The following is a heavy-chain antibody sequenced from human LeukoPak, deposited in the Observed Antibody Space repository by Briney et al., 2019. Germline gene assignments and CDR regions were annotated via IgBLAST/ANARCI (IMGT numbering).Heavy chain of an antibody. V-gene: IGHV4-31*03. CDR3: ARDGAIGASLDP. D-gene: IGHD4/OR15-4a*01. CDR2: IYHSGST. CDR1: GGSISSGGYY. Sequence: NSSETLSLTCTVSGGSISSGGYYWSWIRQHPGKGLAWIGYIYHSGSTYYNPSLKSRVTISVDTSKNQFSLKLSSVTAADTAVYYCARDGAIGASLDPWGQGTLVTVSS. J-gene: IGHJ5*02.